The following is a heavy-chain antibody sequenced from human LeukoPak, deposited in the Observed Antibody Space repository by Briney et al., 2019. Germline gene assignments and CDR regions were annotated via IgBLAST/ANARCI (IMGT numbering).Heavy chain of an antibody. CDR2: IYYSGST. CDR3: ARTEESGYSYRYFGYYYYMDV. CDR1: GGSISSYY. V-gene: IGHV4-59*01. Sequence: SETLSLTCTVSGGSISSYYWSWIRQPPGKGLEWIGNIYYSGSTNYNPSLKSRVTVSVDTSKNQFSLKLSSVTAADTAVYYCARTEESGYSYRYFGYYYYMDVWGKGTTVTVSS. D-gene: IGHD5-18*01. J-gene: IGHJ6*03.